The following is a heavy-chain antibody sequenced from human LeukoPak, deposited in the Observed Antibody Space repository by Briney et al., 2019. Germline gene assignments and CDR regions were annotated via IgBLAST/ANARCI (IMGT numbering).Heavy chain of an antibody. Sequence: PGGSLRLSCAASGFTISSYGMHWVRQTPGKGLEWEAFIRYDGSKKFYADSVKGRFTISRDNSKNTLYLQMNSLRAEDTAVYYCAKVGDGYNYSPPGHWGQGTLVTV. CDR1: GFTISSYG. D-gene: IGHD5-24*01. CDR3: AKVGDGYNYSPPGH. V-gene: IGHV3-30*02. CDR2: IRYDGSKK. J-gene: IGHJ4*02.